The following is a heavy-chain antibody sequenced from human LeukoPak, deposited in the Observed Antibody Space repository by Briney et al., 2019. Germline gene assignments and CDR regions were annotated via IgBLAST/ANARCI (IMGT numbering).Heavy chain of an antibody. Sequence: HPGRSLRLSCAASGFTFSSYGMHWVRQAPGKGLEWVAVIWYDGSNKYYADSVKGRFTISRDNSKSTLYLQMTSLRAEDSAFFYCTKRTDSTGSRASAFDVWGQGTVVTVSS. J-gene: IGHJ3*01. D-gene: IGHD2/OR15-2a*01. CDR2: IWYDGSNK. CDR3: TKRTDSTGSRASAFDV. CDR1: GFTFSSYG. V-gene: IGHV3-33*06.